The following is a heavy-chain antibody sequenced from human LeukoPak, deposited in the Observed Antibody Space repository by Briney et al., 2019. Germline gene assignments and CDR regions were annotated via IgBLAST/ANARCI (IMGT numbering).Heavy chain of an antibody. D-gene: IGHD1-26*01. CDR3: VSSYDYYYYGLDV. Sequence: GGSLRLSCAASGFTFSSYWMHWVRQAPGKGLVWVSHINSDGSSTSYADSVKGRFTISRDNAKNTLYLQMNSLRAEDTAAYYCVSSYDYYYYGLDVWGQGTTVTVSS. J-gene: IGHJ6*02. V-gene: IGHV3-74*01. CDR2: INSDGSST. CDR1: GFTFSSYW.